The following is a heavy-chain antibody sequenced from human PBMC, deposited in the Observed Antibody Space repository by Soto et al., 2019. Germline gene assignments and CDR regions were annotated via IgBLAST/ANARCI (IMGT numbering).Heavy chain of an antibody. V-gene: IGHV3-13*01. CDR1: GFTFSNYD. CDR3: ARGRDSGLYYFDY. J-gene: IGHJ4*02. D-gene: IGHD2-21*01. Sequence: GGSLRLSCAATGFTFSNYDMHWVRQATGKGLEWVSTISTAGNTYSPGSVKGRFTISRENAKNSLYLQMNSLRVDDTAVYYCARGRDSGLYYFDYWGRGTLVTVSS. CDR2: ISTAGNT.